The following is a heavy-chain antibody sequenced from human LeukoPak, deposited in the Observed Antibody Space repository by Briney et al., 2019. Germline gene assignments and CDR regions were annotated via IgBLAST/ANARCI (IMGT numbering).Heavy chain of an antibody. CDR2: INHSGST. J-gene: IGHJ4*02. V-gene: IGHV4-34*01. D-gene: IGHD3-16*02. Sequence: GSLRLSCAASGFTFSSYTMNWVRQPPGKGLEWIWEINHSGSTNYNPSLKSRVTISVDTSKNQFSLKLSSVTAADTAVYYCARGRGIYDYVWGSYRYTAYFDYWGQGTLVTVSS. CDR1: GFTFSSYT. CDR3: ARGRGIYDYVWGSYRYTAYFDY.